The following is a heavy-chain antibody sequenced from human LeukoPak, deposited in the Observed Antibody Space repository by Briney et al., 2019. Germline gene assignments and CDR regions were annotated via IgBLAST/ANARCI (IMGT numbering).Heavy chain of an antibody. CDR1: GGSISSSAYY. Sequence: SSETLSLTCIVSGGSISSSAYYWGWIRQPPGKELEWIGNIYYSGSTYYNPSLKSRVTISVDTSKNQFSLKLTSVTAADTAVYYCARHLGTHFDYWGQGTLVTVSS. CDR2: IYYSGST. CDR3: ARHLGTHFDY. J-gene: IGHJ4*02. D-gene: IGHD3-16*01. V-gene: IGHV4-39*01.